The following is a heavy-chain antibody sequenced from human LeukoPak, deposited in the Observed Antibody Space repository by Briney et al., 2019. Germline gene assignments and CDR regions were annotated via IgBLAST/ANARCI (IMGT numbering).Heavy chain of an antibody. CDR2: ISGGGDST. J-gene: IGHJ4*02. D-gene: IGHD1-26*01. V-gene: IGHV3-23*01. Sequence: AGGSLRLSCAASRFTFSTYAMSWVRQAPGEGLEWISDISGGGDSTNYADSVKGRFTVSRDNSKSSLYLHLSSLTPEDTAFYYCAKDSFVGTTSFLDSWGQGTLVTVSS. CDR3: AKDSFVGTTSFLDS. CDR1: RFTFSTYA.